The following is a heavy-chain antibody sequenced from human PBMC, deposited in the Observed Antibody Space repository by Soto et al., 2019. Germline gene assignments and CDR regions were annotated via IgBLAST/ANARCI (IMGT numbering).Heavy chain of an antibody. V-gene: IGHV3-23*01. J-gene: IGHJ4*02. CDR3: ATQPPTIFGVVNFDY. Sequence: EVQLLESGGGLVQPGGSLRLSCAASGFTFSSYAMSWVRQAPGKGLEWVSAISGSGGSTYYADSVKGRFTISRDNSKNPLYLQMNRLRAEDTAVSYCATQPPTIFGVVNFDYWGQGTLVTVSS. CDR2: ISGSGGST. D-gene: IGHD3-3*01. CDR1: GFTFSSYA.